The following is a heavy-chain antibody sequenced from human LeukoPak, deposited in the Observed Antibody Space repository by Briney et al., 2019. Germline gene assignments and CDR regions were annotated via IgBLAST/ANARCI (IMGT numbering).Heavy chain of an antibody. J-gene: IGHJ4*02. V-gene: IGHV1-2*02. CDR2: INPNSGVT. CDR3: ARGLGVTVRPFSLFY. Sequence: ASVKVSCKASGYTFTYYYIHWVRQAPGQGPEWMGWINPNSGVTNYAQKFQGRVIMTSDTSISTAYMEFSRLRSDDTAMYYCARGLGVTVRPFSLFYWGQGTLVTVSS. D-gene: IGHD6-6*01. CDR1: GYTFTYYY.